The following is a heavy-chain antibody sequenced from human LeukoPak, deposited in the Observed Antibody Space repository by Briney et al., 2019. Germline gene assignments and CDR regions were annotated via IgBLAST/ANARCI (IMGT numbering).Heavy chain of an antibody. D-gene: IGHD4-17*01. CDR1: GGSISSSNW. CDR3: ARVSVTTETDWFDP. CDR2: IYHSGST. Sequence: SETLSLTCAVSGGSISSSNWWSWVRQPPGKGLEWIGEIYHSGSTNYNPSLKSRVTISVDTSKNQFSLKLSSVTAADTAVYYCARVSVTTETDWFDPWGQGTLVTVSS. J-gene: IGHJ5*02. V-gene: IGHV4-4*02.